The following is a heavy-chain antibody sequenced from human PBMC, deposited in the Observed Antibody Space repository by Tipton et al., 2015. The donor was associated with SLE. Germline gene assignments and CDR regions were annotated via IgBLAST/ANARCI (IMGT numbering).Heavy chain of an antibody. D-gene: IGHD3-22*01. J-gene: IGHJ3*02. Sequence: GLVKPSETLSLTCSVSDGSITSYYWSWIRQPPGKGLEWIGHIYYTGTTYYNPSLKSRLTLSLDTSKNQFSLKMISVTAADTAVYYCARGLNFFDSSALDAFDIWGQGTLVTVSA. CDR3: ARGLNFFDSSALDAFDI. V-gene: IGHV4-59*08. CDR1: DGSITSYY. CDR2: IYYTGTT.